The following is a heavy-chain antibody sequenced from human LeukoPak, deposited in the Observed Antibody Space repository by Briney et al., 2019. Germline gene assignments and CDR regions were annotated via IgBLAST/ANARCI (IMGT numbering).Heavy chain of an antibody. CDR1: GFTFDDYG. V-gene: IGHV3-20*04. CDR2: INWSGGST. D-gene: IGHD1-26*01. J-gene: IGHJ4*02. CDR3: ARASGSYYAGGFDY. Sequence: GGSLRLSCAASGFTFDDYGMSWVRQAPGKGLEWVSGINWSGGSTGYADSVKGRFTISRDNAKNSLYLQMNSLRAEDTALYYCARASGSYYAGGFDYWGQGTLVTVSS.